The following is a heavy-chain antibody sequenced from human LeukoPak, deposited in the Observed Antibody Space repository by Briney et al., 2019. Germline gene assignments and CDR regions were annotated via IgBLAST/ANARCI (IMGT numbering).Heavy chain of an antibody. CDR1: GGSISSYY. J-gene: IGHJ4*02. Sequence: SETLSLTCTASGGSISSYYWSWIRQPPGKGLEWIGYIYYSGSTNYNPSLKSRVTISVDTSKNQFSLKLSSVTAADTAVYYCARETPGSTSAFDYWGQGTLVTVSS. V-gene: IGHV4-59*01. CDR2: IYYSGST. CDR3: ARETPGSTSAFDY. D-gene: IGHD2-2*01.